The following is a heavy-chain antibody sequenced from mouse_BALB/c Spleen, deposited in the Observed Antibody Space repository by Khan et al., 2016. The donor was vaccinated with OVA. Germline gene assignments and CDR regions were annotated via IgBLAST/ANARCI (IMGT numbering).Heavy chain of an antibody. CDR2: IYPGDGNT. J-gene: IGHJ3*01. CDR1: GYAFSSYW. Sequence: QVQLQQSGAELVRPGSSVKISCKASGYAFSSYWMNWVKQRPGQGLEWIGQIYPGDGNTHYNGNFKDKATLTADKSSSTAYMQLSSLTSEDSAVYFCARLGYWLAYWGQGTLVTVSA. D-gene: IGHD2-14*01. CDR3: ARLGYWLAY. V-gene: IGHV1-80*01.